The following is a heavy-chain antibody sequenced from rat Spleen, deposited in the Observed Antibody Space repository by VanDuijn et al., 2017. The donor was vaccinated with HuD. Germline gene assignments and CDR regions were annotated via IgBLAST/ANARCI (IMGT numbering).Heavy chain of an antibody. Sequence: EVQLQESGPGLVKPSQSLSLTCSVTGYSITSSYRWNWIRKFPGSKMEWIGHISYSGSPSYSPSLKGRISISRDTSKNQFFLQLDSVTTEDTATYFCARYTATISFDYWGQGVMVTVSS. CDR2: ISYSGSP. CDR1: GYSITSSY. V-gene: IGHV3-1*01. J-gene: IGHJ2*01. CDR3: ARYTATISFDY. D-gene: IGHD1-10*01.